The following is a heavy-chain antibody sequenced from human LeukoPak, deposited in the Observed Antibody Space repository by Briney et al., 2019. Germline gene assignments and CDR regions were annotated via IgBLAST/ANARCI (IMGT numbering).Heavy chain of an antibody. CDR1: GFTFSNYA. V-gene: IGHV3-23*01. Sequence: PGGSLRLSCAASGFTFSNYAMSWVRQAPGKGLEWVSAISPGGGDTYYADSVKGRFTISRDNSKNTLYLQMNSLRAEDTAIYYCAKRIEYSSSSAYFDYWGQGTLVTVSS. CDR3: AKRIEYSSSSAYFDY. J-gene: IGHJ4*02. CDR2: ISPGGGDT. D-gene: IGHD6-6*01.